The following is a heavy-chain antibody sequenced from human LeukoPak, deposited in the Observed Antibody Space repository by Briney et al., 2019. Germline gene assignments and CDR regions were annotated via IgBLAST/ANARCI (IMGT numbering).Heavy chain of an antibody. CDR1: GYTFTSYG. D-gene: IGHD4-17*01. Sequence: ASVKVSCKVSGYTFTSYGISWVRQAPGQGLEWMGWISAYNGNTNYAQKFQGRVTITADKSTSTAYMELSSLRSEDTAVYYCATPGDYGDREFNYWGQGTLVTVSS. J-gene: IGHJ4*02. CDR3: ATPGDYGDREFNY. V-gene: IGHV1-18*01. CDR2: ISAYNGNT.